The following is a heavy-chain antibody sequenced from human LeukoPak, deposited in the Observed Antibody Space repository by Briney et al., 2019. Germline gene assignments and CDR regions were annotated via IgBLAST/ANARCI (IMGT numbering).Heavy chain of an antibody. Sequence: ASVKVSCKASGYTFTSYGISWVRQAPGQGLEWMGWISAYNGNTNYAQKLQGRVTMTTDTSTSTAYMELRSLRSEDTAVYYCASPLSYSSSSAHLYFDYWGQGTLVTVSS. CDR2: ISAYNGNT. V-gene: IGHV1-18*01. CDR1: GYTFTSYG. J-gene: IGHJ4*02. CDR3: ASPLSYSSSSAHLYFDY. D-gene: IGHD6-6*01.